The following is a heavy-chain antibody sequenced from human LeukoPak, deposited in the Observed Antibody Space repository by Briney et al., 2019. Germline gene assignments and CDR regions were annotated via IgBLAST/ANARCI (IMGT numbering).Heavy chain of an antibody. Sequence: RTSETLSLTCAVYGGSFSGYYWSWIRQPPGKGLEWIGEINHSGSTNYNPSLKSRVTISVDTSKNQFSLKLSSVTAADTAVYYCARHRRSRLPDYWGQGTLVTVSS. J-gene: IGHJ4*02. V-gene: IGHV4-34*01. CDR1: GGSFSGYY. D-gene: IGHD6-25*01. CDR3: ARHRRSRLPDY. CDR2: INHSGST.